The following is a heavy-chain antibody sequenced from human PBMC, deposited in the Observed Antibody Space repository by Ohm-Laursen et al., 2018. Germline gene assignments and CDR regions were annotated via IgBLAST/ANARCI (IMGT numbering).Heavy chain of an antibody. CDR3: ARIAFYDSSGYIHDY. D-gene: IGHD3-22*01. V-gene: IGHV4-59*01. CDR1: GGSISSYY. J-gene: IGHJ4*02. CDR2: IYYSGST. Sequence: SETLSLTWTVSGGSISSYYWSWIRQPPGKGLEWIGYIYYSGSTNYNPSLKSRVTISVDTSKNQFSLKLSSVTAADTAVYYCARIAFYDSSGYIHDYWGQGTLVTVSS.